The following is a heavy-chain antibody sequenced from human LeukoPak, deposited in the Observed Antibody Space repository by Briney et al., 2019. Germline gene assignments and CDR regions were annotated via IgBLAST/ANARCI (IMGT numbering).Heavy chain of an antibody. D-gene: IGHD3-10*01. J-gene: IGHJ4*02. CDR3: ATNRWFGEPDY. Sequence: PGGSLRLSCAGSGFTFSSHWIGWVRQAPGKGLEWVAHINQDGSQKYYVDSVEGRFAISRDNAKNSLYLQMNSLRAEDTAVYYCATNRWFGEPDYWGQGTLVTVSS. V-gene: IGHV3-7*01. CDR1: GFTFSSHW. CDR2: INQDGSQK.